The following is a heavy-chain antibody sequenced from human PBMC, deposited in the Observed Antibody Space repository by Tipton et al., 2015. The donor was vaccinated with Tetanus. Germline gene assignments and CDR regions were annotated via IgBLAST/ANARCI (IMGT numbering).Heavy chain of an antibody. Sequence: QVQLVQSGAELKKPGASVKVSCKASGYTFTGYYMYWVRQAPGQGLEWMGWIDPNSGGTVYAQKFQGRVPMTRDTSISTAYMELRSLRSDDTAVYYCARDRGDYIYYGMDVWGPGTTVTVS. CDR1: GYTFTGYY. V-gene: IGHV1-2*02. CDR3: ARDRGDYIYYGMDV. D-gene: IGHD3-22*01. J-gene: IGHJ6*02. CDR2: IDPNSGGT.